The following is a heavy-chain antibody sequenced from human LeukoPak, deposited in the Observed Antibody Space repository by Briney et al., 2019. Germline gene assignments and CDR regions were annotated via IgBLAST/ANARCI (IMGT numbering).Heavy chain of an antibody. CDR3: ASDIVATINVASDC. V-gene: IGHV1-2*06. J-gene: IGHJ4*02. CDR1: GYTFTGYY. Sequence: ASVKVSCKASGYTFTGYYMHWVRQAPGQGLEWMGRINPNSGGTNYAQKFQGRVTMTRDTSISTAYMELSRLRSDDTAVYYCASDIVATINVASDCWGQGTLVTVSS. CDR2: INPNSGGT. D-gene: IGHD5-12*01.